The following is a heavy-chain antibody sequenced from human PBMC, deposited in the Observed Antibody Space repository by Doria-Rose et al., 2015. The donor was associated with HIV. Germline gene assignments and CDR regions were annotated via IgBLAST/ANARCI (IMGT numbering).Heavy chain of an antibody. CDR1: GVSLSSPGMG. CDR3: ARIKSSRWYHKYYFDF. V-gene: IGHV2-26*01. Sequence: QESGPVLVKPTETLTLTCTVSGVSLSSPGMGVSWLRQPPGKALEWLANIFSDDERSYQTCLNSRPTISRGASKSQVILTMTDMDPVDTATYYCARIKSSRWYHKYYFDFWGQGSLVIVSA. J-gene: IGHJ4*02. D-gene: IGHD6-13*01. CDR2: IFSDDER.